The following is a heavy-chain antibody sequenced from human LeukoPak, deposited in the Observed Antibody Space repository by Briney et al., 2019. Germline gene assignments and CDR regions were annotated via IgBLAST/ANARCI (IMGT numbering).Heavy chain of an antibody. CDR3: ARDPGIYYYGMDV. CDR2: IYSGGST. CDR1: GLTVSSNY. Sequence: GGSLRLFCAASGLTVSSNYMSWVRQAPGKGLEWGSVIYSGGSTYYADSVKGKFTISRDNSKNTGYLQMNSLRAADTAVYFCARDPGIYYYGMDVWGQGTTVTVSS. V-gene: IGHV3-66*01. J-gene: IGHJ6*02.